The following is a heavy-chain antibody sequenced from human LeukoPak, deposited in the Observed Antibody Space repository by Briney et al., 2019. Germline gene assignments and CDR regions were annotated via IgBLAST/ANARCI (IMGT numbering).Heavy chain of an antibody. Sequence: SETLSLTCTVSSGSISRYYWSWIRQPPGTGLEWIGYIYYTGRTDYNPSLKSRVSMSVDTSKNQFSLRVNSMTAADTAVYYCARGDFWSGAPTDWGQGTLVTVSS. J-gene: IGHJ4*02. CDR1: SGSISRYY. V-gene: IGHV4-59*01. CDR3: ARGDFWSGAPTD. D-gene: IGHD3-3*01. CDR2: IYYTGRT.